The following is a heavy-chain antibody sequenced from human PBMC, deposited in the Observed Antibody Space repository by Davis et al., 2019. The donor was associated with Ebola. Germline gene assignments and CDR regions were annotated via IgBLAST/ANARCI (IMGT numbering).Heavy chain of an antibody. CDR3: AKVSGGYKSPFDY. CDR1: GFTFSGSA. V-gene: IGHV3-73*01. D-gene: IGHD5-24*01. Sequence: PGGSLRLSCAASGFTFSGSAMHWVRQASGKGLEWVGRIRSKANSYATAYAASVKGRFTISRDDSKNTAYLQMNSLRAEDTAVYYCAKVSGGYKSPFDYWGQGTLVTVSS. J-gene: IGHJ4*02. CDR2: IRSKANSYAT.